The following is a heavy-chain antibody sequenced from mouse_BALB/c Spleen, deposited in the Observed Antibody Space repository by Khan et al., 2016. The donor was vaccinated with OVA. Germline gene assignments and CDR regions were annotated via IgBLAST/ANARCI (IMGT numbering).Heavy chain of an antibody. D-gene: IGHD3-2*02. J-gene: IGHJ2*01. CDR2: IYPGTDYS. V-gene: IGHV1-76*01. CDR1: GYIFTSYW. Sequence: QVQLKQSGAELVRPGASVKLSCKTSGYIFTSYWIHWVKQRSGQGLEWIARIYPGTDYSYYHDKFKDKSTLTADNSSSTPYMQLSSLKSEDSDVYICAREEALYHFDHWGQGTTLTVSA. CDR3: AREEALYHFDH.